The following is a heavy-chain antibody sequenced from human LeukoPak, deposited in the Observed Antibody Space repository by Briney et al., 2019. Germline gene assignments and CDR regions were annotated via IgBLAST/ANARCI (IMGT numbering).Heavy chain of an antibody. V-gene: IGHV1-2*02. D-gene: IGHD2-15*01. J-gene: IGHJ4*02. CDR1: GYTFTGYY. Sequence: ASVKVSCKASGYTFTGYYMHWVRQAPGQGLEWMGWINPNSGGTNYAQKFQGRVTMTRDTSIGTAYMELSRLRSDDTAVYYCARDGVVVVAALFDYWGQGTLVTVSS. CDR2: INPNSGGT. CDR3: ARDGVVVVAALFDY.